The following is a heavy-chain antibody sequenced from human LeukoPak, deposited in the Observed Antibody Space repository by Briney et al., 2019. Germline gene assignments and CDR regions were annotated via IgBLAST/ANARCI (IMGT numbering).Heavy chain of an antibody. CDR1: GGSISSYY. D-gene: IGHD6-19*01. Sequence: SETLSLTCTVSGGSISSYYWSWIRQPPGKGLEWIGYIYYSGSTNYNPSLKSRVTISVDTSKNQFSLKLSSVTAADTAVYYCARVDSSGWPRGYYFDYWGQGTLVTVSS. J-gene: IGHJ4*02. CDR3: ARVDSSGWPRGYYFDY. V-gene: IGHV4-59*12. CDR2: IYYSGST.